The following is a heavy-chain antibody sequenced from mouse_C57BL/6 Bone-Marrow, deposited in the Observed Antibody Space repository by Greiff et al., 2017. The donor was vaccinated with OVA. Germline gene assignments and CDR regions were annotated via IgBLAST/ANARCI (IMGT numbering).Heavy chain of an antibody. J-gene: IGHJ1*03. Sequence: VMLVESGAELVKPGASVKMSCKASGYTFTTYPIEWLKQNHGKSLEWIGNFHPYNDDTKYNEKFKGKATLTVEKSSSTVYLELSRLTSDDSAVYYCARWEDYDGYFDVWGTGTTVTVSS. CDR1: GYTFTTYP. V-gene: IGHV1-47*01. CDR3: ARWEDYDGYFDV. D-gene: IGHD2-4*01. CDR2: FHPYNDDT.